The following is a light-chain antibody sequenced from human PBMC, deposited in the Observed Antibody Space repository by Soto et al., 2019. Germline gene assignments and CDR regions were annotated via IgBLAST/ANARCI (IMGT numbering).Light chain of an antibody. CDR3: QQYGSSPRT. CDR2: GAF. J-gene: IGKJ1*01. Sequence: EIVLTHSPGTLSLSPVERATFSCRASQSVSSNYLAWYQQKPGQAPRLLIYGAFKRATGIPDRFSGSGSGTDFTLTISRMEPEDFAVYCCQQYGSSPRTFGQGTKVDIK. CDR1: QSVSSNY. V-gene: IGKV3-20*01.